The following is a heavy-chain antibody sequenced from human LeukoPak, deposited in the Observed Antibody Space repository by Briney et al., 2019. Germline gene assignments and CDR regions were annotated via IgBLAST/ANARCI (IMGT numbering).Heavy chain of an antibody. D-gene: IGHD2-21*02. CDR2: IRSKAYGGTT. Sequence: PGRSLRLSCTASGFTFGDYAMSWFRQAPGKGLEWVGFIRSKAYGGTTECAASVKGRFTISRDDSKSIAYLQMNSLKTEDTAVYYCTRDPRPVVVTATSHDYWGQGTLVTVSS. CDR1: GFTFGDYA. CDR3: TRDPRPVVVTATSHDY. J-gene: IGHJ4*02. V-gene: IGHV3-49*03.